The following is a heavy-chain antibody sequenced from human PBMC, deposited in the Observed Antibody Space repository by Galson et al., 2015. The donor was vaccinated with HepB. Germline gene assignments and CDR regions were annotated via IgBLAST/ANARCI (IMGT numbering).Heavy chain of an antibody. V-gene: IGHV3-11*06. CDR1: GFTFSDYY. CDR2: ISSSSSYT. J-gene: IGHJ6*02. CDR3: ARDHSPPAMTTVVTHYYYGMDV. D-gene: IGHD4-23*01. Sequence: SLRLSCAASGFTFSDYYMSWIRQAPGKGLEWVSYISSSSSYTNYADSVKGRFTISRDNAKNSLYLQMNSLRAEDTAVYYCARDHSPPAMTTVVTHYYYGMDVWGQGTTVTVSS.